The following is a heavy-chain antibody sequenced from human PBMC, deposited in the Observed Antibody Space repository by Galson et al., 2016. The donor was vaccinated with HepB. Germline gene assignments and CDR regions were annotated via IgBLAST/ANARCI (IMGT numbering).Heavy chain of an antibody. J-gene: IGHJ3*02. CDR1: GLTFRSFY. CDR2: IKEDGSEK. V-gene: IGHV3-7*02. D-gene: IGHD3-10*01. CDR3: ASPTDYHGSVHYWPHAFDI. Sequence: SLRLSCAASGLTFRSFYMNWVRQAPGKGLEWVANIKEDGSEKHYVDSVKGRFTISRDNTKNLLYLQMDNLIAEDTAVYSCASPTDYHGSVHYWPHAFDIWGQGIMVTVSS.